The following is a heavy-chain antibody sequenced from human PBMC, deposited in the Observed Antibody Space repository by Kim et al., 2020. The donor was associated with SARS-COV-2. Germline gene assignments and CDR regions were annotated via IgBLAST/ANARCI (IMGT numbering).Heavy chain of an antibody. D-gene: IGHD6-13*01. CDR1: GFTFSSYS. V-gene: IGHV3-21*01. CDR2: ISSSSSYI. CDR3: ATIAAAGTRHYYYGMDV. J-gene: IGHJ6*02. Sequence: GGSLRLSCAASGFTFSSYSMNWVRQAPGKGLEWVSSISSSSSYIYYADSVKGRFTISRDNAKNSLYLQMNSLRAEDTAVYYCATIAAAGTRHYYYGMDVWGQGTTVTVSS.